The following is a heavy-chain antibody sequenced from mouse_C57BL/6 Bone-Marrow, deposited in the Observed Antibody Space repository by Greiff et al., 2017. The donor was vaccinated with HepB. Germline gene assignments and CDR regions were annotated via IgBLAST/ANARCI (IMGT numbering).Heavy chain of an antibody. CDR1: GFTFSDYY. J-gene: IGHJ3*01. V-gene: IGHV5-12*01. CDR3: ARQELGGGFAY. CDR2: ISNGGGST. Sequence: EVKLEESGGGLVQPGGSLKLSCAASGFTFSDYYMYWVRQTPEKRLAWVAYISNGGGSTYYPDTVKGRFTISRDNAKNTLYLQMSRLKSEDTAMYYCARQELGGGFAYWGQGTLVTVSA. D-gene: IGHD4-1*01.